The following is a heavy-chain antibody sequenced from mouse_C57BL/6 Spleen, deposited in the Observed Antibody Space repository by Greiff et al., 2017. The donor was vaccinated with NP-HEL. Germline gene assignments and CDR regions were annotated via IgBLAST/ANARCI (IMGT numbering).Heavy chain of an antibody. V-gene: IGHV1-69*01. Sequence: QVQLQQSGAELVMPGASVKLSCKASGYTFTSYWMHWVKQRPGQGLEWIGEIDPSDSYTNYNQKFKGKSTLTVDKSSSTAYMQLSSLTSEDSLVYYCARLRLIYSSPLYSYFAVWGQGTPVTVSS. D-gene: IGHD1-1*01. J-gene: IGHJ1*01. CDR1: GYTFTSYW. CDR2: IDPSDSYT. CDR3: ARLRLIYSSPLYSYFAV.